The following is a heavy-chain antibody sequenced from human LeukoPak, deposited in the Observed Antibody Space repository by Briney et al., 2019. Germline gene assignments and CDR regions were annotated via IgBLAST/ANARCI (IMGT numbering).Heavy chain of an antibody. V-gene: IGHV3-48*03. D-gene: IGHD2-2*01. J-gene: IGHJ6*03. Sequence: GGSLRLSCAPSGFTFNSYEMNWVGQAPGKGREGVSYISSSGSTIYYADSVKGRFSISRDNAKNSLYLQMNSLRVEDTAVYYCAREGVEPAAMSYYYYYYMDVWGKGTTVTVSS. CDR2: ISSSGSTI. CDR1: GFTFNSYE. CDR3: AREGVEPAAMSYYYYYYMDV.